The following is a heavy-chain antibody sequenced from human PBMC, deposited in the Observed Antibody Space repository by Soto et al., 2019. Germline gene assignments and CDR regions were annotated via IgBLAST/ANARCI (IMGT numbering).Heavy chain of an antibody. Sequence: PEKSLKISCKGSGYSFTSYWIGWVRQMPGKGLEWMGIIYPGDSDTRYSPSFQGQVTISADKSISTAYLQWTSLKASDTAMYYCARSRRGAYSSGWYSPSGYYNYGIDVWGQGTKVTVSS. CDR2: IYPGDSDT. D-gene: IGHD6-19*01. V-gene: IGHV5-51*01. J-gene: IGHJ6*02. CDR3: ARSRRGAYSSGWYSPSGYYNYGIDV. CDR1: GYSFTSYW.